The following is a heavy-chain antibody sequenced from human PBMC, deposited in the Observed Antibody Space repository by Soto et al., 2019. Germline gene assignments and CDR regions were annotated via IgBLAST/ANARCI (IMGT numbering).Heavy chain of an antibody. V-gene: IGHV4-59*08. CDR1: GGSISSYY. D-gene: IGHD3-10*01. CDR3: ARRRGAAADY. J-gene: IGHJ4*02. Sequence: QVQLQESGPGLVKPSETLSLTCTVSGGSISSYYWSWIRQPPGKGLEWIGYIYYSGSTNYNPSLKSRVTIAKDPSNNQDSLTLSSVTAADTAVYYWARRRGAAADYWGQRTLVNVSS. CDR2: IYYSGST.